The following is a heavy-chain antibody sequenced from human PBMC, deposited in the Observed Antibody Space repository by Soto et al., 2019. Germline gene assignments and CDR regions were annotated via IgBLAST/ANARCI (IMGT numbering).Heavy chain of an antibody. D-gene: IGHD2-15*01. CDR1: TFTFSGYW. Sequence: EVQLVESGGGLVQPGGSLRLSCAASTFTFSGYWMHWVRQAPGKGLVWVSRINTDGSTTSYADSVKGRFTLSRDNAKNTLYLQMNSLRAEDTAVYYCASSRYCGGCNFYGSVDYWGQGTLVTVSS. J-gene: IGHJ4*02. CDR3: ASSRYCGGCNFYGSVDY. CDR2: INTDGSTT. V-gene: IGHV3-74*01.